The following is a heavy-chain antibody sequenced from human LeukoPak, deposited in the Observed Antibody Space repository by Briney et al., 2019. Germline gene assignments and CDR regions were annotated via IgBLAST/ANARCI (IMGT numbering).Heavy chain of an antibody. CDR3: ARDPKGGLTDDY. D-gene: IGHD3-16*01. Sequence: SVKGRFTISRDDAKNSPYLQMNSLRAEDTAVYYCARDPKGGLTDDYWGQGTLVSVSS. V-gene: IGHV3-11*06. J-gene: IGHJ4*02.